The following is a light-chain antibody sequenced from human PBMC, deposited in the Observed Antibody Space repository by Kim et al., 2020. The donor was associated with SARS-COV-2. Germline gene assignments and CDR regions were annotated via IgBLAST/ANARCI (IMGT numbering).Light chain of an antibody. CDR1: QSVSSY. V-gene: IGKV3-11*01. CDR3: QQRSNWWT. CDR2: DAS. J-gene: IGKJ1*01. Sequence: SLSPGERATLSCRDSQSVSSYLAWYQQKPGQAPRLLIYDASNRATGIPARFSGSGSGTDFTLTISSLEPEAFAVYYCQQRSNWWTFGQGTKVDIK.